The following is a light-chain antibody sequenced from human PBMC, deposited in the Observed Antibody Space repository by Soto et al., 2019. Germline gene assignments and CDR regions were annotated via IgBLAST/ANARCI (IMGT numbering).Light chain of an antibody. CDR3: QQYEDLPLT. CDR1: QDINNY. J-gene: IGKJ4*01. V-gene: IGKV1-33*01. Sequence: DIQLTQSPSSLSASVGDRVTITCQASQDINNYLNWYQQKPGKAPKLLIFDASSVETAVPSRFSGSGSGTHFTFTISSLEPEDIATYHCQQYEDLPLTVGGGTRVELK. CDR2: DAS.